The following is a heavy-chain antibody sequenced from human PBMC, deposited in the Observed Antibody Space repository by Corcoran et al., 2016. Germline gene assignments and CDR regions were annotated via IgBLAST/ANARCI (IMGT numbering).Heavy chain of an antibody. Sequence: QVQLVQSGAEVKKPGASVKVSCKASGYTFTGYYMHWVRQAPGQGLEWMGWINPNSGGTNYAQKFQGRVTMTRDTSTSTVYMELSSLRSEDTAVYYCERDPRPMLRGLIIRYFDYWGQGTLVTVSS. CDR1: GYTFTGYY. D-gene: IGHD3-10*01. CDR2: INPNSGGT. V-gene: IGHV1-2*02. CDR3: ERDPRPMLRGLIIRYFDY. J-gene: IGHJ4*02.